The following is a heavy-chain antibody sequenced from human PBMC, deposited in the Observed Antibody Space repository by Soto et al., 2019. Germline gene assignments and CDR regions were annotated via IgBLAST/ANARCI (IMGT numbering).Heavy chain of an antibody. CDR3: ARGRMATIFNWFDP. J-gene: IGHJ5*02. D-gene: IGHD5-12*01. V-gene: IGHV1-69*13. CDR1: GGTFSSYA. CDR2: IIPIFGTA. Sequence: GASVKVSCKASGGTFSSYAISWVRRAPGQGLEWMGGIIPIFGTANYAQKFQGRVTITADESTSTAYMELSSLRSEDTAVYYCARGRMATIFNWFDPWGQGTLVTVS.